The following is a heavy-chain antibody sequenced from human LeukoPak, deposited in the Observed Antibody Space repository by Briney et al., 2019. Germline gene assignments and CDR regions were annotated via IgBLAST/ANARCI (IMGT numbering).Heavy chain of an antibody. CDR3: ARESGGVGAKEIDY. J-gene: IGHJ4*02. CDR2: ISSSGSTI. D-gene: IGHD1-26*01. CDR1: GFTFTNYG. Sequence: GGSLRLSCAASGFTFTNYGMHWVRQAPGRGLEWVSYISSSGSTIYYADSVKGRFTISRDNAKNSLYLQMNSLRAEDTAVYYCARESGGVGAKEIDYWGQGTLVTVSS. V-gene: IGHV3-48*04.